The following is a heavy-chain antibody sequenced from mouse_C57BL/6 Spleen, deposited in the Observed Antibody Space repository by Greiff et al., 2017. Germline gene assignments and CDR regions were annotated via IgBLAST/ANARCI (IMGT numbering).Heavy chain of an antibody. Sequence: EVKLVESGGGLVQPGDSLKLSCESNEYEFPSHDMSWVRKTPEKRLELVAAINSDGGSTYYPDTMERRFIISRDNTKKTLYLQMSSLRSEDTALYYCARHGGGYYGSYWYFDVWGTGTTVTVSS. D-gene: IGHD1-1*01. J-gene: IGHJ1*03. CDR2: INSDGGST. V-gene: IGHV5-2*01. CDR1: EYEFPSHD. CDR3: ARHGGGYYGSYWYFDV.